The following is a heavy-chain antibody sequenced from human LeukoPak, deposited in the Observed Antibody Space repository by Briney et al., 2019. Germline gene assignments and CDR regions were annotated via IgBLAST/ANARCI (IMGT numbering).Heavy chain of an antibody. CDR2: IEHDGTTK. V-gene: IGHV3-7*01. CDR3: VRESRPGGAMGLYHNLDY. Sequence: PGGSLRLSCTVSGFTFSAYWMSWVRQAPGKGLERVANIEHDGTTKFYLDSVKGRFTISRDNTKNLLFLEMNNLRGDDTAIYYCVRESRPGGAMGLYHNLDYWGQGTLVAVSS. CDR1: GFTFSAYW. D-gene: IGHD1-1*01. J-gene: IGHJ4*02.